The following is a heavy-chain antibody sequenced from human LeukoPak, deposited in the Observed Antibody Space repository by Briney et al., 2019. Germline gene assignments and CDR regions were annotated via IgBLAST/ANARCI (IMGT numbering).Heavy chain of an antibody. CDR2: IYYSGST. J-gene: IGHJ4*02. V-gene: IGHV4-39*07. D-gene: IGHD2-8*01. CDR3: ARAPEGAVYAFLDY. CDR1: GGSISSSSYY. Sequence: PSETLSLTCTVSGGSISSSSYYWGWLRQPPGTGLEWIGSIYYSGSTYYNPSLKSRVTISVDTSKNQFSLKLSSVTAADTAVYYCARAPEGAVYAFLDYWGQGTLVTVSS.